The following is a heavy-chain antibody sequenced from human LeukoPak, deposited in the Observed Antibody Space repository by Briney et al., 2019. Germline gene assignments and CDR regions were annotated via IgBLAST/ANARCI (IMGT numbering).Heavy chain of an antibody. CDR1: GFTFSSYE. Sequence: GGSLRLSCAASGFTFSSYEMSWVRQAPGKGLEWVSYISSSGSTKKYSDSVKGRFTISRDNAKNSLYLQMNSLRAEDMALYYCARGQWLVQSWFDPWGQGTLVTVSS. CDR2: ISSSGSTK. D-gene: IGHD6-19*01. CDR3: ARGQWLVQSWFDP. V-gene: IGHV3-48*03. J-gene: IGHJ5*02.